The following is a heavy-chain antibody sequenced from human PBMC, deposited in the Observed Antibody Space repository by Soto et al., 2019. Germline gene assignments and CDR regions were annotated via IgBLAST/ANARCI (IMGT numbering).Heavy chain of an antibody. CDR3: ARDRGYCTNGVCSPYYYGMDV. CDR1: GGTFSSYA. Sequence: QVQLVQSGAEVKKPGSSVKVSCKASGGTFSSYAISWVRQAPGQGLEWMGGIIPIFGTANYAQKFQGRVTITADESTSTAYMELSSPRSEDTAVYYCARDRGYCTNGVCSPYYYGMDVWGQGTTVTVSS. D-gene: IGHD2-8*01. V-gene: IGHV1-69*01. J-gene: IGHJ6*02. CDR2: IIPIFGTA.